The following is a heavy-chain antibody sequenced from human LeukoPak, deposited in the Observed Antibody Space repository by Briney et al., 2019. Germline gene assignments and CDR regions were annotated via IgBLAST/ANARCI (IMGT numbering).Heavy chain of an antibody. J-gene: IGHJ3*02. D-gene: IGHD2-15*01. CDR3: ARRAGVAATYEGGHAFDI. Sequence: GESLKIFCKGSGYSFTSYWIGWVRQMPGKGLEWMGIIYPGDSDTRYSPSFKGQVTFPADKSTTPASLKGSTLKAADTAMYYCARRAGVAATYEGGHAFDIWGQGTMVTVSS. V-gene: IGHV5-51*01. CDR1: GYSFTSYW. CDR2: IYPGDSDT.